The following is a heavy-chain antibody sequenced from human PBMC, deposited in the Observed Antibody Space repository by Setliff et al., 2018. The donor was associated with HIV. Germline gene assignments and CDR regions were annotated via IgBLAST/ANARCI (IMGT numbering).Heavy chain of an antibody. CDR2: ISYTGTG. CDR3: ARPDPVESNALDI. D-gene: IGHD6-6*01. J-gene: IGHJ3*02. V-gene: IGHV4-31*03. Sequence: PSETLSLTCTVSGGLITSGRYCWTWTRQLPGKGLEWIGCISYTGTGSYNPSLKGRVLISRDTSKNQFALEVSPVTAADTAVYFCARPDPVESNALDIWGQGTVVTVSS. CDR1: GGLITSGRYC.